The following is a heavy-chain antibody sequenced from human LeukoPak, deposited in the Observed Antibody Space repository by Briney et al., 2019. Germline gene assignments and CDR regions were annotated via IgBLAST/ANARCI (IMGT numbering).Heavy chain of an antibody. Sequence: SGTLSLTCTVSGDSINSLDLWSWVRQPPGKGLEWIGEMYLSGTTHSNPSVKSRVTLSIDKSKNQFFLNLSSVTAADTAVYYCAREDSNYAYDYWGQGTLVTVSS. CDR2: MYLSGTT. D-gene: IGHD4-11*01. J-gene: IGHJ4*02. CDR1: GDSINSLDL. CDR3: AREDSNYAYDY. V-gene: IGHV4-4*02.